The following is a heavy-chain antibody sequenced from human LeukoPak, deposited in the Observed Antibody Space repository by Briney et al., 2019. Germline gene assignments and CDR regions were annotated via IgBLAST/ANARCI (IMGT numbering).Heavy chain of an antibody. D-gene: IGHD4-17*01. CDR3: AGEDYGEQNFDY. CDR2: INHSGST. CDR1: GGSFSGYY. V-gene: IGHV4-34*01. Sequence: SETLSLTCAVYGGSFSGYYWSWIRQPPAKGLEWIGEINHSGSTNYNPSLKGRVTISVDTSKNQFSLKLSSVTAADTAVYYCAGEDYGEQNFDYWGQGTLVTVSS. J-gene: IGHJ4*02.